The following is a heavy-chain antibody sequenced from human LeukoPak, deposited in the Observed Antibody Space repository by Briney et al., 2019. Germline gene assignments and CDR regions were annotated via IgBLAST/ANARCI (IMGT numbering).Heavy chain of an antibody. D-gene: IGHD4-17*01. CDR2: ISGSGDNT. V-gene: IGHV3-23*01. CDR3: AGGSGTTVTYDAFDI. CDR1: GFTFSNYA. Sequence: GGSLRLSCEASGFTFSNYAMSWVRQAPGKGLEWISAISGSGDNTYHADSVKGRFTISRDNSKNTLYLQMNSLRAEDTAVYYCAGGSGTTVTYDAFDIWGQGTMVTVSS. J-gene: IGHJ3*02.